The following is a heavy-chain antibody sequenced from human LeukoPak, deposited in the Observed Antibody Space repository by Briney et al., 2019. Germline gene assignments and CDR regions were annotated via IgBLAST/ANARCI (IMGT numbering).Heavy chain of an antibody. CDR1: GFTFSSYA. CDR2: ISGSGGST. CDR3: ARRAVAEHFDY. V-gene: IGHV3-23*01. Sequence: GGSLRLSCAASGFTFSSYAMSWVRQAPGKGLEWVSAISGSGGSTYYADSVKGRFTISRDNAKNSLYLQMNSLRAEDTAVYYCARRAVAEHFDYWGQGTLVTVSS. J-gene: IGHJ4*02. D-gene: IGHD6-19*01.